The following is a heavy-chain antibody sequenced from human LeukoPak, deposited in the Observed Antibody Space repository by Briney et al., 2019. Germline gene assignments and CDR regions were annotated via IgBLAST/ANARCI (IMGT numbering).Heavy chain of an antibody. Sequence: GGSLRLSCAASGFAFGRYTMHWVRQAPGKGLEWVAVTSYDGRNRYYADSVKGRFTISRDNSNNTLYLQMNSLRTEDTAMYYCARSNGYFDYWGQGTLVTVSS. CDR1: GFAFGRYT. V-gene: IGHV3-30*04. CDR2: TSYDGRNR. CDR3: ARSNGYFDY. D-gene: IGHD2-8*01. J-gene: IGHJ4*02.